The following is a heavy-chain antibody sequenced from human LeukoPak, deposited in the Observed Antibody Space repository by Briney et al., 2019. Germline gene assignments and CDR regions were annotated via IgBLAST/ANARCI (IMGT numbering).Heavy chain of an antibody. J-gene: IGHJ4*02. Sequence: GGSLRLSCAASGFTFSSYGMHWVRQAPGKGLEGVAFIRYDGSNKYYADSVKGRFTISRDNSKNTLYLQMNSPRAEDTAVYYCAKDPTRRGSYFDYWGQGTLVTVSS. V-gene: IGHV3-30*02. CDR3: AKDPTRRGSYFDY. CDR1: GFTFSSYG. CDR2: IRYDGSNK. D-gene: IGHD3-10*01.